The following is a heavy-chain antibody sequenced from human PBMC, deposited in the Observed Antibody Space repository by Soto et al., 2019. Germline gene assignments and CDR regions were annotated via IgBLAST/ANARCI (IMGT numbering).Heavy chain of an antibody. Sequence: SVKVSCKASGGTFSSYTISWVRQAPGKGLEWMGRIIPILGIANYAQKFQGRVTITADKSTSTAYMELSSLRSEDTAVYYCAREVCSGGSCNGNWFDPWGQGTLVTVSS. CDR1: GGTFSSYT. J-gene: IGHJ5*02. CDR3: AREVCSGGSCNGNWFDP. D-gene: IGHD2-15*01. CDR2: IIPILGIA. V-gene: IGHV1-69*04.